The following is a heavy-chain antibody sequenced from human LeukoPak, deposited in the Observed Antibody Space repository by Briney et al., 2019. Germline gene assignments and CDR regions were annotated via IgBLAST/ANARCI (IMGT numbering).Heavy chain of an antibody. J-gene: IGHJ6*02. CDR2: ISSSSSYI. Sequence: GGSLRLSCAASGFTFSSYSMNWFRQAPGKGLEWVSSISSSSSYIYYADSVKGRFTISRDNAKNLLYLQMNSLRAEDTAVYYCARRGPAPYYYYGMDVWGQGTTVTVSS. CDR3: ARRGPAPYYYYGMDV. CDR1: GFTFSSYS. V-gene: IGHV3-21*01.